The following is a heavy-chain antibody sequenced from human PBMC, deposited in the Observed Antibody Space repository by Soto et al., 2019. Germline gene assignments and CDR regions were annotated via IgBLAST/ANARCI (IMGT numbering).Heavy chain of an antibody. CDR1: GFSFASYV. CDR3: ASAEHPRRSIGFDY. V-gene: IGHV3-23*01. J-gene: IGHJ4*02. Sequence: AGSLRLSCAGSGFSFASYVMTWFRQAPGKGLEWVSSISATGGSTYYAGSVKGRFTISRDNSKNTLYLQMNSLRAEDTAIYYCASAEHPRRSIGFDYWGQGTLVTVSS. D-gene: IGHD3-16*02. CDR2: ISATGGST.